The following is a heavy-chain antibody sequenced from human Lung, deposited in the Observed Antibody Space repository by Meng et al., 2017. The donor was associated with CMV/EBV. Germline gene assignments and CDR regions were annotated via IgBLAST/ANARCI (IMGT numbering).Heavy chain of an antibody. V-gene: IGHV5-51*01. D-gene: IGHD1-1*01. CDR3: VRSSHSNLGHNWFDP. J-gene: IGHJ5*02. Sequence: SPYSFTNYWIGWVRQTPGKGLEWMGIIYFVNSDTKYSPSFQGQVTISVDRSISTAYLQWSSLKVSDSAMYYCVRSSHSNLGHNWFDPWDQGTLVTVSS. CDR2: IYFVNSDT. CDR1: PYSFTNYW.